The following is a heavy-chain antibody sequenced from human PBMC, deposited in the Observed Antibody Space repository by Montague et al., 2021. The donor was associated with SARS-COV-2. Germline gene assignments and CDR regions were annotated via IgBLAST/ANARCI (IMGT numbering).Heavy chain of an antibody. CDR3: ARDLSPTGDYGSGSFPVNGMDV. Sequence: VKPTQTLRLTCAFSGFSLNTTGMCVSWVRQAPGKALEWLARIDWDDEKEYSTSLRTRLTISKDTSKNQVGLLMTNMDPVDTATYYCARDLSPTGDYGSGSFPVNGMDVWGQETTVTVS. CDR1: GFSLNTTGMC. J-gene: IGHJ6*02. CDR2: IDWDDEK. V-gene: IGHV2-70*11. D-gene: IGHD3-10*01.